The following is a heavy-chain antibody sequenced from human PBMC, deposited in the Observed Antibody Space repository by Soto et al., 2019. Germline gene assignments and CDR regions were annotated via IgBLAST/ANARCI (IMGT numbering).Heavy chain of an antibody. CDR2: IIPIFGTA. D-gene: IGHD1-26*01. Sequence: QVQLVQSGAEVKKPGSSVKVSCKASGGTFSSYSINWVRQAPGKGLEWMGDIIPIFGTANYAQTFQGRVTITADEYTSTAYMELSSLRSEDTAVYYCARDGGRNSGGIDYWGQGTLVTVSS. CDR1: GGTFSSYS. V-gene: IGHV1-69*01. J-gene: IGHJ4*02. CDR3: ARDGGRNSGGIDY.